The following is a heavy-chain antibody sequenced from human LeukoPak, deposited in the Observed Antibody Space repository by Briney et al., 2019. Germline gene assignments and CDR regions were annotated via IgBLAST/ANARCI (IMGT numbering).Heavy chain of an antibody. CDR2: ISYDGSNK. CDR1: GFTFSSYA. V-gene: IGHV3-30*04. Sequence: GGSLRLSCAASGFTFSSYAMHWVRQAPGKGLEWVAVISYDGSNKYYADSVKGRFTISRDNSKNTLYLQMNSLRAEDTAVYYCASGAQPSDPVDYWGQGTLVTVSS. D-gene: IGHD2-2*01. CDR3: ASGAQPSDPVDY. J-gene: IGHJ4*02.